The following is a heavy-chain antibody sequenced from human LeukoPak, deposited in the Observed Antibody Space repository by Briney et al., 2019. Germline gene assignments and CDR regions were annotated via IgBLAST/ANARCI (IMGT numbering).Heavy chain of an antibody. V-gene: IGHV4-39*07. CDR3: ARGSRLWNYFDF. CDR2: IYYSGST. D-gene: IGHD5-18*01. CDR1: GGSISSGSYY. Sequence: SETPSLTCTVSGGSISSGSYYWGWIRQPPGKGLEWIGNIYYSGSTYYNPSLKSRVTISVDTSKNQFSLKLSSVTAAGTAVYYCARGSRLWNYFDFWGQGTLVTVSS. J-gene: IGHJ4*02.